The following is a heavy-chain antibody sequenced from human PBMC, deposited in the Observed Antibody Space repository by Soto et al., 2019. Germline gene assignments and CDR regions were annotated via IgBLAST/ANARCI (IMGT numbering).Heavy chain of an antibody. Sequence: EVPVLESGGGLVQPGGSLRLSCAASGFTFTTYAMNWVRQAPGKGLEWVSLISNNVGATFYADSVKGRFTISRDTSKNTLSLQMDSLRPEDTAMYYCARRSFGAFDVWGQGTMVTVSS. V-gene: IGHV3-23*01. CDR2: ISNNVGAT. D-gene: IGHD3-10*01. J-gene: IGHJ3*01. CDR3: ARRSFGAFDV. CDR1: GFTFTTYA.